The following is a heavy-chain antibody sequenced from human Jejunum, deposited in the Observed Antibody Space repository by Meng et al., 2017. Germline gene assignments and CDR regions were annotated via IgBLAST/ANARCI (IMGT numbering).Heavy chain of an antibody. CDR1: GYSFTGYY. D-gene: IGHD2-2*01. CDR3: ASNTDCTSTSCYAY. Sequence: QVQLVQSGAEVKKPGVSVKVSCKASGYSFTGYYMHWVRQAPGQGLEWLGRINTYSGDTNYAQKFQGRVTMTRDTSISTAYMELSSLSSDDTALYYCASNTDCTSTSCYAYWGQGTLVTVSS. CDR2: INTYSGDT. J-gene: IGHJ4*02. V-gene: IGHV1-2*06.